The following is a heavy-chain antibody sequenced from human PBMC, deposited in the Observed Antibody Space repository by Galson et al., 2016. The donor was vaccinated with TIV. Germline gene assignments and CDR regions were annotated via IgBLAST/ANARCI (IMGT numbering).Heavy chain of an antibody. Sequence: SLRLSCAASGFTFSSYAMHWVRQAPGKGLEWVSGIVGTGGTTYYADSVKGRFTISRDNAKNSLYLQMNSLRAEDTALYHCARVRSCGGDCYYFDYWGQGSLVTVSS. CDR2: IVGTGGTT. CDR3: ARVRSCGGDCYYFDY. D-gene: IGHD2-21*02. V-gene: IGHV3-23*01. J-gene: IGHJ4*02. CDR1: GFTFSSYA.